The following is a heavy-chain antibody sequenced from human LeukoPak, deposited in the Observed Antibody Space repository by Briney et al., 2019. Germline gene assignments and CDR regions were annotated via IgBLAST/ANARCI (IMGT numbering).Heavy chain of an antibody. Sequence: PGGSLRLSCAASGFTFISYWMSWVRQAPGKGLEWVANIKQDGREKYCVDSVKGRFTISRDNAKNSLYLQMNSLRAEDTAVYYCARDAGLAVADYWGQGTLVTVSS. V-gene: IGHV3-7*05. CDR2: IKQDGREK. D-gene: IGHD6-19*01. CDR3: ARDAGLAVADY. CDR1: GFTFISYW. J-gene: IGHJ4*02.